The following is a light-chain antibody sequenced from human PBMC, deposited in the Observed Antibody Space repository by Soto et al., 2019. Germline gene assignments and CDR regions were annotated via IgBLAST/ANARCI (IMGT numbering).Light chain of an antibody. Sequence: DIQMTQSPSAVSASVGDSVTITCRASQGVSTYLAWYQQKPGKAPNLLIFAATTLQSGVPSRFSGSVSGTDFTLTITSVQPEDLASYYCQQADPFPRTFGQGTKLEIK. CDR2: AAT. J-gene: IGKJ2*02. V-gene: IGKV1-12*01. CDR3: QQADPFPRT. CDR1: QGVSTY.